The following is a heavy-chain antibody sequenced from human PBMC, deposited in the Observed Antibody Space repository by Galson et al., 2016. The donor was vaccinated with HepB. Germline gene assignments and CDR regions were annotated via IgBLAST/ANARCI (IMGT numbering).Heavy chain of an antibody. V-gene: IGHV3-33*01. D-gene: IGHD4-11*01. CDR3: ARVGDYTDYRFDY. J-gene: IGHJ4*03. Sequence: SLRLSCAASGFTFSSYGMHWVRQAPGKGLEWVAVIWFDGRKKYYADSLKGRFTISRDNSKHTLYLQMNSLRAEDTAVYYCARVGDYTDYRFDYWGQGIMVTVSS. CDR1: GFTFSSYG. CDR2: IWFDGRKK.